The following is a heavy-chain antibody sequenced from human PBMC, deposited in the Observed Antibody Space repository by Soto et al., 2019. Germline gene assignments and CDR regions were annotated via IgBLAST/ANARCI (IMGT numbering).Heavy chain of an antibody. CDR1: GGSISSYH. CDR2: IYYSGNT. J-gene: IGHJ6*03. Sequence: SETLSLTCTVSGGSISSYHWSWIRQPPGKGLEWIGYIYYSGNTNYNPSLKSRVTISVDTSKNQFSLKLSSVTAADTAVYYCARGGTGTTVFYYYYYMDVWGKGTTVTVSS. V-gene: IGHV4-59*01. CDR3: ARGGTGTTVFYYYYYMDV. D-gene: IGHD1-1*01.